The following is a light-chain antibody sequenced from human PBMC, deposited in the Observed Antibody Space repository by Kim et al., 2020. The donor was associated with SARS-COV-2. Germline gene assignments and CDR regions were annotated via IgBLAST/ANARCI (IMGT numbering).Light chain of an antibody. CDR3: QHRLT. J-gene: IGKJ2*01. CDR1: QSDTTY. Sequence: NVLTQSPGTLSLSPGERATLSRRASQSDTTYLAWHQQKPGQAPTLIIYDTSIRAAGVPDRFSGSGSGTDFTLTISSVEPEDIAFYYCQHRLTFGPGTKLEI. V-gene: IGKV3-11*01. CDR2: DTS.